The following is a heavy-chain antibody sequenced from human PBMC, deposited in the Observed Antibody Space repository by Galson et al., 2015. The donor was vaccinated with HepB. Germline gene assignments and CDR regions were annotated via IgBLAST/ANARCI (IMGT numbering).Heavy chain of an antibody. Sequence: SLRLSCAASGFTFSSYAMHWVRQAPGKGLEWVAVISYDGSDKYYADSVKGRFTISRDNSKNTLYLQMNSLRAEDTAVYYCARVGTYYYGSGSPTRPAYYYGMDVWGQGTTVTVSS. CDR1: GFTFSSYA. V-gene: IGHV3-30*04. CDR3: ARVGTYYYGSGSPTRPAYYYGMDV. J-gene: IGHJ6*02. CDR2: ISYDGSDK. D-gene: IGHD3-10*01.